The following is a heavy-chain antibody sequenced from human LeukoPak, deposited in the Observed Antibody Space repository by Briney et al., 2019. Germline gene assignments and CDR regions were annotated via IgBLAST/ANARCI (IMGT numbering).Heavy chain of an antibody. CDR2: ISYDGSNK. D-gene: IGHD3-16*01. CDR1: GFTFSSYA. CDR3: ARDGGTIPNWFDP. V-gene: IGHV3-30-3*01. Sequence: AGGSLRLSCAASGFTFSSYAMHWVRQAPGKGLEWVAVISYDGSNKYYADSVKGRFTISRDNSKNTLYLQMNSLRAEDTAVYYCARDGGTIPNWFDPWGQGTLVTVSS. J-gene: IGHJ5*02.